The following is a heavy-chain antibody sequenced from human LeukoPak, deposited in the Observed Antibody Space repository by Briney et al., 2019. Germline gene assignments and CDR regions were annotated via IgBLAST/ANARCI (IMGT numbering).Heavy chain of an antibody. CDR2: ISSRSSTI. Sequence: GGSLRLSCAASGFTFSTHDLNWVRQAPGKGLEWVSFISSRSSTIYYADSVKGRFTISRDNAKNSLYLQMNSLRAEDTALYYCATYSSSNGREFQYWGQGTLVTVSS. CDR1: GFTFSTHD. V-gene: IGHV3-48*04. CDR3: ATYSSSNGREFQY. D-gene: IGHD2-2*01. J-gene: IGHJ1*01.